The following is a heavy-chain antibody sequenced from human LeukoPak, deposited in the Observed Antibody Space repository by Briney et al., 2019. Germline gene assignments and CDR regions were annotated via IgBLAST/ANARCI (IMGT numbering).Heavy chain of an antibody. CDR3: ARGRHLDLEWLLQVSQNWFDP. CDR1: GVSFSGYY. CDR2: INHSGSI. Sequence: SETLSLTCAVYGVSFSGYYWSWVRQPPGKGLEWIGEINHSGSINYNPSPKSRVTILVDTYKNQFSLKVSSSTTEDTAMYYCARGRHLDLEWLLQVSQNWFDPWGQGTLVTVSS. J-gene: IGHJ5*02. V-gene: IGHV4-34*01. D-gene: IGHD3-3*01.